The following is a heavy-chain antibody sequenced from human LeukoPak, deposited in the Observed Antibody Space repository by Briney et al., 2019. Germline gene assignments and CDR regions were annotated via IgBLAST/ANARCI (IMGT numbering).Heavy chain of an antibody. CDR2: TSDRGDYT. Sequence: GGSLRLSCAASGFTVNSNYMSWVRQAPGKGLEWVSGTSDRGDYTYYADSVKGRFTISRDTSKNTLYLQMNSLRAEDTALYFCAKKAQYDGHYPLDYWGQGTLVTVPA. J-gene: IGHJ4*02. V-gene: IGHV3-23*01. CDR3: AKKAQYDGHYPLDY. CDR1: GFTVNSNY. D-gene: IGHD4/OR15-4a*01.